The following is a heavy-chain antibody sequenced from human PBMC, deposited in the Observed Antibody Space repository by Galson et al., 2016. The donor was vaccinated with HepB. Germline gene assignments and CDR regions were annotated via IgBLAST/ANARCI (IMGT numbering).Heavy chain of an antibody. CDR3: ARDLGKSVGTVAF. D-gene: IGHD5/OR15-5a*01. J-gene: IGHJ4*02. Sequence: SLRLSCAASGFSFQSFAMHWVRQAPGKGLEWVSGINWNSGYVDYGGSVKGRFTIFRDNAKNSLSLEMKSLTPDDSAFYYCARDLGKSVGTVAFWGQGTLVTVSS. CDR1: GFSFQSFA. V-gene: IGHV3-9*01. CDR2: INWNSGYV.